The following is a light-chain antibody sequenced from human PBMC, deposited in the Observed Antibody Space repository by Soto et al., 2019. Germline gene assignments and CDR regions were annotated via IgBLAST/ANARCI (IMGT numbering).Light chain of an antibody. CDR1: SSDVGSYNL. Sequence: QSALTQPASVSGSPGQSITISCTGTSSDVGSYNLVSWYQHHPGKAPKLIIYEDTKRPSGVSNRFSGSKSGNTASLTVSGLQAEDEADYYCCSYVSDTNVLFGGGTKVTVL. CDR3: CSYVSDTNVL. CDR2: EDT. J-gene: IGLJ2*01. V-gene: IGLV2-23*01.